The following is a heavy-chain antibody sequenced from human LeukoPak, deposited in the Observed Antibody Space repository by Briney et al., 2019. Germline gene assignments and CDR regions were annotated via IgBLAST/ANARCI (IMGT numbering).Heavy chain of an antibody. D-gene: IGHD6-19*01. V-gene: IGHV4-34*01. J-gene: IGHJ4*02. CDR2: INHSGST. CDR1: GFTFSSYS. CDR3: ARGDDSSGWYYFDY. Sequence: PGGSLRLSCAASGFTFSSYSMNWVRQPPGKGLEWIGEINHSGSTNYNPSLKSRVTISVDTSKNQFSLKLSSVTAADTAVYYCARGDDSSGWYYFDYWGQGTLVTVSS.